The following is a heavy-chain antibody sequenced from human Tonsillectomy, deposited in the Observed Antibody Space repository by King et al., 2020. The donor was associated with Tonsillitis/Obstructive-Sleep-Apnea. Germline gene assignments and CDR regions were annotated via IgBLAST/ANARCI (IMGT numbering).Heavy chain of an antibody. V-gene: IGHV3-53*01. J-gene: IGHJ4*02. Sequence: VQLVESGGGLIQPGGSLRLSCAASGFSVSYNYMSWVRQAPGKGLEWVAAIYTADRTDYADSVEGRFNISRDNSKNTLFLQMNSTRPEDTAMYYCAGDPSPVTAWGYWGQGALVIVSS. CDR3: AGDPSPVTAWGY. D-gene: IGHD2-21*02. CDR1: GFSVSYNY. CDR2: IYTADRT.